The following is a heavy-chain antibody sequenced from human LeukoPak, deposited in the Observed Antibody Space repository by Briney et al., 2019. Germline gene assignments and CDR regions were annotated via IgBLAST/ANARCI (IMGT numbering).Heavy chain of an antibody. V-gene: IGHV4-39*01. J-gene: IGHJ4*02. CDR3: ARQDMEVPAATPDN. D-gene: IGHD2-2*01. Sequence: SETLSLTCTVSGGSISSSSYYWGWIRQPPGKGLEWIGSIYYSGSTYYNPSLKSRVTISVDTSKNQFSLKLSSVTAADTAAYYWARQDMEVPAATPDNWGQGTLVTVSP. CDR1: GGSISSSSYY. CDR2: IYYSGST.